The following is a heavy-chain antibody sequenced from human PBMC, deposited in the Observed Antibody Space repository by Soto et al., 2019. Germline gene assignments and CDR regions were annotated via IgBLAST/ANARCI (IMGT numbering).Heavy chain of an antibody. CDR1: GFTFSNAW. V-gene: IGHV3-15*01. CDR3: TTHLNSGWDLNLFD. CDR2: IKSKTDGGTT. D-gene: IGHD6-19*01. J-gene: IGHJ4*02. Sequence: EVQLVESGGGLVKHGGSLRLSCAASGFTFSNAWMSWVRQAPGKGLEWVGRIKSKTDGGTTDYAAPVKGRFTISRDDSKHTLYLQMNSLKTEDTAVYYCTTHLNSGWDLNLFDWGQGSLVTVAS.